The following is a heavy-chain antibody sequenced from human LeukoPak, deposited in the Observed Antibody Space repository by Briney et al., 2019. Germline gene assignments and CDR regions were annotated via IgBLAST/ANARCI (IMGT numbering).Heavy chain of an antibody. V-gene: IGHV3-30*18. CDR3: AKDQGRDTAMVGTNTNQGY. Sequence: GGSLRLSCAASGFTFSSYGMHWVRQAPGKGLEWVAVISYDGSNKYYADSVKGRFTISRDNSKNTLYLQMSSLRAEDTAVYYCAKDQGRDTAMVGTNTNQGYWGQGTLVTVSS. D-gene: IGHD5-18*01. CDR1: GFTFSSYG. CDR2: ISYDGSNK. J-gene: IGHJ4*02.